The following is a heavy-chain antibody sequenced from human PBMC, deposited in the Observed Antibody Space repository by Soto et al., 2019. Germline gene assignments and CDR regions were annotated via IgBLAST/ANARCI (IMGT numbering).Heavy chain of an antibody. D-gene: IGHD3-3*01. CDR2: INPNSGGT. CDR3: ARSEPYDFWSGYYRTVYYYGMDG. J-gene: IGHJ6*02. V-gene: IGHV1-2*04. Sequence: ASVKVSCKASGYTFTGYYMHWVRQAPGQGLEWMGWINPNSGGTNYAQKFQGWVTMTRDTSISTAYMELSRLRSDDTAVYYCARSEPYDFWSGYYRTVYYYGMDGWGQGTTVTVAS. CDR1: GYTFTGYY.